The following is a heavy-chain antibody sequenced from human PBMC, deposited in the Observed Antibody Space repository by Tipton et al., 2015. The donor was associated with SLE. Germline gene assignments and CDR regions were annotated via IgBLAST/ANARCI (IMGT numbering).Heavy chain of an antibody. CDR1: GYSISTSDSNW. CDR3: ARTLDALDI. V-gene: IGHV4-28*01. Sequence: TLSLTCAVSGYSISTSDSNWWGWIRQPPGKGLEWIGYIYYSGSTSYNPSLESRVAISMDTSKNQFSLKLTAVTAADTAVYYCARTLDALDIWGQGTMVTVSS. J-gene: IGHJ3*02. CDR2: IYYSGST.